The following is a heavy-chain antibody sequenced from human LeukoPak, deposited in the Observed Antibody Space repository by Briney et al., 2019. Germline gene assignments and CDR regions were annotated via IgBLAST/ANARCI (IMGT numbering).Heavy chain of an antibody. CDR2: IWDDGSEK. V-gene: IGHV3-30*02. J-gene: IGHJ4*02. CDR3: ALDSN. CDR1: GFTFDDYA. D-gene: IGHD2-15*01. Sequence: GGSLRLSCAASGFTFDDYAMNWVRQAPGKGLEWVACIWDDGSEKYYADPVKGRFTISRDNSKNTLYLQMDSLRGEDTAVYYCALDSNWGQGTLVTVSS.